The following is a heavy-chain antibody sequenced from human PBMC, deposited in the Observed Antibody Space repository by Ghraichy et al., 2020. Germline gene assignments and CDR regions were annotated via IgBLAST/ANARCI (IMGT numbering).Heavy chain of an antibody. D-gene: IGHD6-13*01. CDR3: AKDSYSSSSPLDAFDI. CDR2: ITGTGGST. Sequence: GGSLRLSCVASGFTFSSYAMSWVRQAPGKGLEWVSSITGTGGSTYYADSVKGRFTISRDSSKSTLYLQMNNLRAEDTALYYCAKDSYSSSSPLDAFDIWGQGTVVTVSS. J-gene: IGHJ3*02. CDR1: GFTFSSYA. V-gene: IGHV3-23*01.